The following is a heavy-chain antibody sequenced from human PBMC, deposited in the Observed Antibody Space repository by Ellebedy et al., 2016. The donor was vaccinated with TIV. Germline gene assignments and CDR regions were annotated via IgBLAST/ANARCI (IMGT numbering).Heavy chain of an antibody. J-gene: IGHJ3*01. CDR2: ITESGGNT. CDR3: ASYPVDVGPSFDV. CDR1: GLTFSSHA. D-gene: IGHD4-23*01. V-gene: IGHV3-23*01. Sequence: GESLKISCAASGLTFSSHAMSWFRQAPGKGLEWVSSITESGGNTYYADSVKGRFTISRDNSKDTLFLQMNSLRAEDTAIYFCASYPVDVGPSFDVWGQGTMVTVSS.